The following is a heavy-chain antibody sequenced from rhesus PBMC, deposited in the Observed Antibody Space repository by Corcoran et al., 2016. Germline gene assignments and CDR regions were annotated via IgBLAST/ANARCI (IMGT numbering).Heavy chain of an antibody. Sequence: QVQLQESGPGLIKPSETLSLTCVVSGGSTTVNYSWGWIRQTPGRGLAWIGDTHGTGGGGGPTYTASHRTQAHVSSDPSNTQFSLNLNSLTAADAAIYICERVGSYSGIYWMRFDIWGPGVLVTVSS. CDR2: THGTGGGGGP. V-gene: IGHV4-106*01. CDR3: ERVGSYSGIYWMRFDI. CDR1: GGSTTVNYS. D-gene: IGHD3-16*01. J-gene: IGHJ5-1*01.